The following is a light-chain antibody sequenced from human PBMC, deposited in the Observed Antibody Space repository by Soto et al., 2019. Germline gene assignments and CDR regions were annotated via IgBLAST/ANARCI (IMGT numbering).Light chain of an antibody. CDR2: GAS. J-gene: IGKJ1*01. V-gene: IGKV3-20*01. CDR3: QQYGSPWT. CDR1: QSVSSSY. Sequence: EIVLTQSPGTLSLSPGERATLSCRASQSVSSSYLAWYQQKPGQAPRLLSYGASSRATGIPDRFSGSGSGTDFTLTISRREPEDFAVYYCQQYGSPWTFGQGTKVEIK.